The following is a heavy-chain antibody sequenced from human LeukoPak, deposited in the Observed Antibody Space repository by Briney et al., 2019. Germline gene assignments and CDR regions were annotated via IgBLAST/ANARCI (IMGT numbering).Heavy chain of an antibody. CDR2: IRSKANNYTT. V-gene: IGHV3-73*01. CDR3: TSHQTTIFGVVIRDY. D-gene: IGHD3-3*01. J-gene: IGHJ4*02. CDR1: GFTFSGSA. Sequence: GGSLRLSCAASGFTFSGSAMHWVRQASGKGLEWVVRIRSKANNYTTAYAASVKGRFTISRDDSKNTAYLQMSSRKTEDTAAYYCTSHQTTIFGVVIRDYWGQGTLVTVSS.